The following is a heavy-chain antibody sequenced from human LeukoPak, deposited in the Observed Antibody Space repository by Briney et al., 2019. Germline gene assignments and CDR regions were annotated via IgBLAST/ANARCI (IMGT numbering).Heavy chain of an antibody. D-gene: IGHD4-17*01. CDR3: ARGGYGDYGDYGIDV. Sequence: SETLSLTCTVSGGSISSGGYYWSWIRQHPGKGLEWIGIIYYRGSTYYNPSLKSRLTISADTSKNLLSLKLSSVTAADTAVYYCARGGYGDYGDYGIDVWGQGTTVTVSS. CDR2: IYYRGST. V-gene: IGHV4-31*03. CDR1: GGSISSGGYY. J-gene: IGHJ6*02.